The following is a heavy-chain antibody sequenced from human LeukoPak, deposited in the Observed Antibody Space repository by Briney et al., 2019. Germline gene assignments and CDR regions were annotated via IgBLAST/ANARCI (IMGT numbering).Heavy chain of an antibody. CDR3: ARVSIVLMVYASFDP. J-gene: IGHJ5*02. V-gene: IGHV3-23*01. D-gene: IGHD2-8*01. CDR1: GFTFSSYA. Sequence: GGSLRLSCAASGFTFSSYAMSWVRQAPGKGLEWVSSISGSVGTTYYADSVKGRFTISRDNSKNTLYLQMNSLRAEDTAVYYCARVSIVLMVYASFDPWGQGTLVTVSS. CDR2: ISGSVGTT.